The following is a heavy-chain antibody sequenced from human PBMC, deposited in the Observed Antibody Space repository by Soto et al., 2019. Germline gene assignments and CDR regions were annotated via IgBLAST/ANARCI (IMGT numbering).Heavy chain of an antibody. Sequence: QVQLVQSGAEVKKPGSSVKVSCKASGGNFTSYVISWVRQAPGQGLEWMGNIIPISGTANYLQKFRGRVTITAVESTSTVFMELSRLKSDDTSVYYCARDVRQGYSYVLQWFDHWGQGTLVTVSS. CDR3: ARDVRQGYSYVLQWFDH. J-gene: IGHJ5*02. V-gene: IGHV1-69*18. CDR2: IIPISGTA. CDR1: GGNFTSYV. D-gene: IGHD3-10*02.